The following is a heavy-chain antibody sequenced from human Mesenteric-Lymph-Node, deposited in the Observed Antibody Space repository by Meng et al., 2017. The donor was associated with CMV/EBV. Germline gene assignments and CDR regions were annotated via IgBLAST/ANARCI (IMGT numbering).Heavy chain of an antibody. V-gene: IGHV1-8*02. CDR1: GGTFSSYA. J-gene: IGHJ6*02. CDR2: INPNSGNT. D-gene: IGHD5-18*01. CDR3: ARSTSTAMVPYYYYYYGMDV. Sequence: ASVKVSCKASGGTFSSYAISWVRQAPGQGLEWMGWINPNSGNTGYAQKFQGRVTMTRNTSISTAYMELSSLRSEDTAVYYCARSTSTAMVPYYYYYYGMDVWGQGTTVTVSS.